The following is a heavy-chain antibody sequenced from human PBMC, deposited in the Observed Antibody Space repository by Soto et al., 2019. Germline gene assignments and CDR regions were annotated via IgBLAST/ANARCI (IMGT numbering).Heavy chain of an antibody. CDR3: ARNPVGTNNWFDP. V-gene: IGHV3-64*01. CDR1: GLRVSISA. Sequence: PGGSLRLCWAASGLRVSISAMHWARQATGKGLEYVSAISSNGGSTYYANTVKGRFTISRDNAKNSLYLQMSSLRAEDTAVYYCARNPVGTNNWFDPWGQGTLVTAPQ. J-gene: IGHJ5*02. CDR2: ISSNGGST. D-gene: IGHD6-13*01.